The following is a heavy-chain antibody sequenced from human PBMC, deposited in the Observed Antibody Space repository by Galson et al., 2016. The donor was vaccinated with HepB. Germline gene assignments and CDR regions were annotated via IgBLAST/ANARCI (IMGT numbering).Heavy chain of an antibody. Sequence: TLSLTCTVSGDSINSGAYYWTWIRQHPGKGLEWIGHIYYSGTTYYNPSLKGRTVISADTTNDHFSLKLSSATDADTAVYFCARAAGPYRPFDHWGQGTPVIVSS. D-gene: IGHD2-21*01. CDR1: GDSINSGAYY. CDR2: IYYSGTT. CDR3: ARAAGPYRPFDH. J-gene: IGHJ4*02. V-gene: IGHV4-31*03.